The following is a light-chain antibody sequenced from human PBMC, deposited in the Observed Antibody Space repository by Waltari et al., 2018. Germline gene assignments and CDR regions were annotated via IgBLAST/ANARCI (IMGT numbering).Light chain of an antibody. CDR1: SLRSYY. J-gene: IGLJ2*01. CDR3: HSRDASGVAGS. V-gene: IGLV3-19*01. CDR2: DKN. Sequence: SSELTQDPAVSVAMGQSVRITCQGDSLRSYYASRYQQRPGKAPRLVIYDKNNRPSGVPDRFSGSSAHNTGSLTIAGAQAEDEASYYCHSRDASGVAGSFGGGTKLTVL.